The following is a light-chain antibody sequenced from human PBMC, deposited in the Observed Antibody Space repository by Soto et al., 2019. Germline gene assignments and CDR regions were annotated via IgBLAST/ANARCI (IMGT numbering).Light chain of an antibody. Sequence: EIVLTQSPGTLSLSPGERATLSCRASQSVSSSSLAWYQQKPGQAPRLLIYGASSCATGIPDRFSGSGSGTDFTLTISRLESEDFAVYYCQQYGSSFGQGTRLEIK. CDR2: GAS. CDR3: QQYGSS. CDR1: QSVSSSS. J-gene: IGKJ5*01. V-gene: IGKV3-20*01.